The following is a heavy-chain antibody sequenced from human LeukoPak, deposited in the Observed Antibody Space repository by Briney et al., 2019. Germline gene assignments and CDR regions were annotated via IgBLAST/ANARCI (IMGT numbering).Heavy chain of an antibody. V-gene: IGHV4-59*08. CDR3: ARHGPDIVVVPAPSLNY. CDR2: IYYSGST. CDR1: GGSISSYY. D-gene: IGHD2-2*01. Sequence: PSETLSLTCTVSGGSISSYYWSWIRQPPGKGLEWIGYIYYSGSTNYNPSLKSRVTISVDTSKNQFSLKLSSVTAADTAVYYCARHGPDIVVVPAPSLNYWGQGTLVTVSS. J-gene: IGHJ4*02.